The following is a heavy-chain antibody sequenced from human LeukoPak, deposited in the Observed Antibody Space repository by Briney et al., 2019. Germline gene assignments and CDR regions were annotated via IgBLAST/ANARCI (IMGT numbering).Heavy chain of an antibody. CDR3: ARGYSSSWYAVWWY. CDR1: GGSMSSSRYY. D-gene: IGHD6-13*01. V-gene: IGHV4-39*07. Sequence: SETLSLTCTVSGGSMSSSRYYWGWIRQPPGKGLEWIGEINHSGSTNYNPSLKSRVTILVDTSKNQFSLKLSSVTAADTAVYYCARGYSSSWYAVWWYWGQGTLVTVSS. J-gene: IGHJ4*02. CDR2: INHSGST.